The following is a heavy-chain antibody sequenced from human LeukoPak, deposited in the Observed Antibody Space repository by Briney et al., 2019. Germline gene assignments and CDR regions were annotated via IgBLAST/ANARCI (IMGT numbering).Heavy chain of an antibody. CDR2: IIPIFGTA. V-gene: IGHV1-69*05. CDR1: GGTFSSYA. Sequence: SVKVSCKASGGTFSSYAISWVRQAPGQGLEWMGGIIPIFGTANYAQEFQGRVTMTTDIFTSTAYMELRSLRSDDTAVYYCARDGGYSSSWSGYWGQGTLVTVSS. J-gene: IGHJ4*02. CDR3: ARDGGYSSSWSGY. D-gene: IGHD6-13*01.